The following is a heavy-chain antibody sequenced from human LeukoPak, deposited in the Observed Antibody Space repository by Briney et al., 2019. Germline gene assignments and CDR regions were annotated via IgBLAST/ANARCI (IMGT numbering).Heavy chain of an antibody. D-gene: IGHD6-13*01. CDR2: IYTSGST. V-gene: IGHV4-61*02. J-gene: IGHJ4*02. Sequence: SETLSLTCTVSGGSISSGSYYWSWIRQPAGKGLEWIGRIYTSGSTNYNPSLKSRVTISVDTSKKQFSLKLSSVTAADTAVYYCARDLGAAAEPGDDYWGQGTLVTVSS. CDR3: ARDLGAAAEPGDDY. CDR1: GGSISSGSYY.